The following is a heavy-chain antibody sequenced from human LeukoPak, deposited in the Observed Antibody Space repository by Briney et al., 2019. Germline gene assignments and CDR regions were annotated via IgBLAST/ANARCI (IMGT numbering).Heavy chain of an antibody. CDR3: ARYYYDSSGSFDY. CDR2: MNPNSGNT. J-gene: IGHJ4*02. Sequence: ASVQVSCKASGYTFTSYDINWVRQATGQGLEWMGWMNPNSGNTGYAQKFQGRVTMTRNTSISTAYMELSSLRSEDTAVYYCARYYYDSSGSFDYWGQGTLVTVSS. V-gene: IGHV1-8*01. CDR1: GYTFTSYD. D-gene: IGHD3-22*01.